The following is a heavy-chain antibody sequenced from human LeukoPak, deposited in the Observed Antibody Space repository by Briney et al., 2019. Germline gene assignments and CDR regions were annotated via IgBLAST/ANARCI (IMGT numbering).Heavy chain of an antibody. V-gene: IGHV4-34*01. CDR1: GGSFSGYY. Sequence: SETLSLTCAVYGGSFSGYYWSWIRQPPGKGLEWIGEINHSGSTNYNPSFKSRVTISVDTSENQFSLKLSSVTAADTAVYYCARGRKIGPLGDSSGYYYVYWGQGTLVTVSS. CDR3: ARGRKIGPLGDSSGYYYVY. CDR2: INHSGST. J-gene: IGHJ4*02. D-gene: IGHD3-22*01.